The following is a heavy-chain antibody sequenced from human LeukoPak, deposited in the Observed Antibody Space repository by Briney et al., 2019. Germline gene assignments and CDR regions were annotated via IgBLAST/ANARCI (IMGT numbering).Heavy chain of an antibody. CDR2: IIPIFDTP. CDR1: GGTFNNFV. Sequence: GSSVKVSCKASGGTFNNFVISWVRQAPGQPLEWVGGIIPIFDTPNYAQTFQGRVTITADESTRTAYMELSSLRLDDTAIYYCARGNHDGEYVVSGYYFYMDVWGKGTTVTVSS. J-gene: IGHJ6*03. D-gene: IGHD4-17*01. V-gene: IGHV1-69*01. CDR3: ARGNHDGEYVVSGYYFYMDV.